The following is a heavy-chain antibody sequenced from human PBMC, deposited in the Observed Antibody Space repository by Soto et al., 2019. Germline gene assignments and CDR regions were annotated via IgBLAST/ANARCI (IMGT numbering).Heavy chain of an antibody. J-gene: IGHJ6*02. CDR1: GGSFSGYY. CDR3: AGLRSRITMVRGVINYGMDV. Sequence: SETLSLTCAVYGGSFSGYYWSWIRQPPGKGLEWIGEINHSGSTNYNPSLQRRDTISVDTSKNQFSLKLRSVTAADTAVYYCAGLRSRITMVRGVINYGMDVWGQGTTVT. V-gene: IGHV4-34*01. D-gene: IGHD3-10*01. CDR2: INHSGST.